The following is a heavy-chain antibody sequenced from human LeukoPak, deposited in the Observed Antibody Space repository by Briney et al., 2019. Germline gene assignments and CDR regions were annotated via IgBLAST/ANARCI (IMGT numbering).Heavy chain of an antibody. CDR3: SRDRDDAFDS. J-gene: IGHJ4*02. V-gene: IGHV3-48*02. CDR2: IGGTHSNI. CDR1: GFTFSIYS. Sequence: GGSLRLSCAASGFTFSIYSMNWVRQAPGKGLEWVSYIGGTHSNIYYADSVKGRFTISRDDAKNSLYLQMNSLRDEDTAVYYWSRDRDDAFDSWGQGTLVTVS. D-gene: IGHD1-1*01.